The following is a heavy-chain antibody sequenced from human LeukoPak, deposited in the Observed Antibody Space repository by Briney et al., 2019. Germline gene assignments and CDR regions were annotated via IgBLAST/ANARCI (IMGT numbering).Heavy chain of an antibody. CDR2: IYYSGRT. CDR1: GGSISSYY. J-gene: IGHJ6*02. V-gene: IGHV4-59*08. CDR3: AGHDYDFWSGYGRGYYGMDV. D-gene: IGHD3-3*01. Sequence: ASETLSLTCTVSGGSISSYYWSWLRQPPGKGLEWIGYIYYSGRTNYHPSLKSRVTISVDTSKNQFSLKLSAVTAADTAVYYCAGHDYDFWSGYGRGYYGMDVWGQGTTVTVSS.